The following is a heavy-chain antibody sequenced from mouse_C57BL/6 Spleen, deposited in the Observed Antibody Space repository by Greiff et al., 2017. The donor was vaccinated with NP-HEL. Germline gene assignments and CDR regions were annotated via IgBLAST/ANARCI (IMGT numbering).Heavy chain of an antibody. Sequence: EVQLQQSGPELVKPGASVKMSCKASGYTFTDYNMHWVKQSHGKSLEWIGYINPNNGGTSYNQKFKGKATLTVNKSSSTAYMELRSLTSEDSAVYYWAKEYGYDGGYAMDYWGQGTSVTVSS. CDR1: GYTFTDYN. D-gene: IGHD2-2*01. CDR3: AKEYGYDGGYAMDY. V-gene: IGHV1-22*01. CDR2: INPNNGGT. J-gene: IGHJ4*01.